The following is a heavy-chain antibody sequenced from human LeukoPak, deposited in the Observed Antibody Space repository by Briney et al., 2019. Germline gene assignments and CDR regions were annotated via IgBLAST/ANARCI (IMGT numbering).Heavy chain of an antibody. CDR3: AKRGVVIRVILVGFHKEAYYFDS. Sequence: GGSLRLSCAVSGITLSNYGMTWVRQAPGKGLEWVAGISDTGGKSNYADSVKGRFTISRDNPNNTLYLKMNSLRAEDTAVYFCAKRGVVIRVILVGFHKEAYYFDSWGQGALVTVSS. V-gene: IGHV3-23*01. J-gene: IGHJ4*02. D-gene: IGHD3-22*01. CDR1: GITLSNYG. CDR2: ISDTGGKS.